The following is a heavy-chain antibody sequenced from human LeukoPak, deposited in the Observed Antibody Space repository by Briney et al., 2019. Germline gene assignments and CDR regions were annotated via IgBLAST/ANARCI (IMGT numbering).Heavy chain of an antibody. V-gene: IGHV1-69*13. J-gene: IGHJ5*02. Sequence: ASVKVSCKASGGTFSSYAISWVRQAPGQGLEWMGGIIPIFGTANYAQKFQGRVTITADESTSTAYMELSSLRSEDTAVYYCAGGGLGEIVVVGLLTYNWFDPWGQGTLVTVSS. CDR2: IIPIFGTA. D-gene: IGHD3-22*01. CDR3: AGGGLGEIVVVGLLTYNWFDP. CDR1: GGTFSSYA.